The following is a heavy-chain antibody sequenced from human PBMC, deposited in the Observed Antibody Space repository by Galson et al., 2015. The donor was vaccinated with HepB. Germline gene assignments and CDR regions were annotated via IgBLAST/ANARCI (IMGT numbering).Heavy chain of an antibody. CDR2: ISAYNGNT. J-gene: IGHJ6*02. D-gene: IGHD3-3*01. Sequence: SVKVSCKASGYTFTSYGISWVRQAPGQGLEWMGWISAYNGNTNYAQKLQGRVTMTTDTSTSTAYMELRSLRSDDTAVYYCARPSRITIFGVRGNYYYYGMDVWGQGTTVTVSS. CDR1: GYTFTSYG. CDR3: ARPSRITIFGVRGNYYYYGMDV. V-gene: IGHV1-18*04.